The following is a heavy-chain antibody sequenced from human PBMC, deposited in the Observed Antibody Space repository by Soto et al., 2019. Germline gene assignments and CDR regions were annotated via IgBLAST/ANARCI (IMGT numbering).Heavy chain of an antibody. D-gene: IGHD5-12*01. V-gene: IGHV4-39*01. CDR3: ARHSSEDIAPNYFDY. CDR2: IYYSGST. CDR1: GGSIISSSYY. Sequence: PSETLSLTCTVSGGSIISSSYYWVWIRQPPGKGLEWIGSIYYSGSTYYNPSLKSRVTISVDTSKNQFSLKLSSVTAADTAVYYCARHSSEDIAPNYFDYWGQGTLVTVSS. J-gene: IGHJ4*02.